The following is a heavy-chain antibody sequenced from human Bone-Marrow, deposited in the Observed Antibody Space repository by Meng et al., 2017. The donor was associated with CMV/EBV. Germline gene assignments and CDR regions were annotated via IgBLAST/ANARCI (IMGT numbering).Heavy chain of an antibody. CDR1: GFTVSSNY. Sequence: GESLKISCAASGFTVSSNYMSWVRQAPGKGLEWVSVIYSGGSTYYADSVKGRFTISRDNAKNTLYLQMNSLRAEDTAVYYCARERGYNYYYYGMDVWGQGTTVTVSS. CDR3: ARERGYNYYYYGMDV. CDR2: IYSGGST. V-gene: IGHV3-66*01. D-gene: IGHD2-15*01. J-gene: IGHJ6*02.